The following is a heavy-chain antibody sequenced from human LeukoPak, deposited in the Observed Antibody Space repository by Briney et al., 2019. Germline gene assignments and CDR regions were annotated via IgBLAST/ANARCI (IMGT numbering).Heavy chain of an antibody. CDR2: IYYSGST. V-gene: IGHV4-61*01. CDR1: GYSISTGYY. Sequence: PSETLSLTCTVSGYSISTGYYWDWIRQPPGKGLEWIGYIYYSGSTNYNPSLRSRVTISVDTSKNQFSLKLSSVTAADTAVYYCARGAAAVYWGQGTLVTVSS. CDR3: ARGAAAVY. J-gene: IGHJ4*02. D-gene: IGHD6-13*01.